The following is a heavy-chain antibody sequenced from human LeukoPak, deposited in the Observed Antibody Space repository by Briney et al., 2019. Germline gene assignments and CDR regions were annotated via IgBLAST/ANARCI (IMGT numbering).Heavy chain of an antibody. CDR3: ARDRHSSSWYYYYYYMDV. CDR2: ISAYNGNT. J-gene: IGHJ6*03. Sequence: PGASVKVSCKASGYTFTSYGISWVRQAPEQGLEWMGWISAYNGNTNYAQKLQGRVTMTTDTSTSTAYMELRSLRSDDTAVYYCARDRHSSSWYYYYYYMDVWGKGTTVTVSS. V-gene: IGHV1-18*01. D-gene: IGHD6-13*01. CDR1: GYTFTSYG.